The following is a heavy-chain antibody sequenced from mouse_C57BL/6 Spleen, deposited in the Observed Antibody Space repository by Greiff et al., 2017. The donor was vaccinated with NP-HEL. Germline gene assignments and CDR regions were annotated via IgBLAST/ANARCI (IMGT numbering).Heavy chain of an antibody. CDR1: GYAFSSSW. J-gene: IGHJ4*01. Sequence: QVQLQQSGPELVKPGASVKISCKASGYAFSSSWLNWVKQRPGKGLGWIGRFYPGDGDTNSNGKFKGKATLTAAKSSSTAYMQLSSLTSEDSAVYFCAPIYYDYDDAMDYWGQGTSVTVSS. CDR2: FYPGDGDT. CDR3: APIYYDYDDAMDY. V-gene: IGHV1-82*01. D-gene: IGHD2-4*01.